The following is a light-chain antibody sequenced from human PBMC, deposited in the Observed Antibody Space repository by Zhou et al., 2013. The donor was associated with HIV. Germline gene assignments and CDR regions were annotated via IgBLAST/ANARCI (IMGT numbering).Light chain of an antibody. CDR3: QQYANSPQT. Sequence: EIVLTQSPGTLSLSPGERATLSCRASQSVSNNYLAWYQQKPGQAPRLLIYGASSRAPGIPGRFSGSGSGADFTLTISRLEPEDFAVYYCQQYANSPQTFGQGTKVEIK. V-gene: IGKV3-20*01. J-gene: IGKJ2*01. CDR1: QSVSNNY. CDR2: GAS.